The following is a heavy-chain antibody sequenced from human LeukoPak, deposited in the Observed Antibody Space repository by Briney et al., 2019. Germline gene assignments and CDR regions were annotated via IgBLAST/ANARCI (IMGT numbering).Heavy chain of an antibody. CDR3: ARGRGVTGYYGMDV. J-gene: IGHJ6*02. Sequence: PSETLSLTCAVYGGSFSGYYWSWIRQPPGKGLEWIGEINHSGSTNYNPSLKSRVTISADTSKNQFSLKLSSVTAADTAVYYCARGRGVTGYYGMDVWGQGTTVTVSS. CDR2: INHSGST. D-gene: IGHD2-21*02. V-gene: IGHV4-34*01. CDR1: GGSFSGYY.